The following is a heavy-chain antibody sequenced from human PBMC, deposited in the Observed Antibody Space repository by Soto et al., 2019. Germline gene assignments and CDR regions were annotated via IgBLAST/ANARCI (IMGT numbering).Heavy chain of an antibody. D-gene: IGHD1-26*01. J-gene: IGHJ4*02. CDR2: ISGGGGTM. V-gene: IGHV3-48*04. Sequence: EVQLVESGGGLVQSGGSLRLTCAASGFTFNKYTMNWVRQAPGKGLEWLSYISGGGGTMFYADSVKGRVTISRDNAKNSLYQQMDSLSAEETAVYYCARDKSGSYSIDYWGQGTLVTVSS. CDR3: ARDKSGSYSIDY. CDR1: GFTFNKYT.